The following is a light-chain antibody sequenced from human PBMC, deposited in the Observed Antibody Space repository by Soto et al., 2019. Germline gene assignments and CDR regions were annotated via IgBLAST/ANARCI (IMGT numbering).Light chain of an antibody. CDR2: GAS. V-gene: IGKV1-12*01. J-gene: IGKJ2*01. CDR3: QQTYSFPHT. Sequence: DVEMTRTPSSVSASVGDRVTITGRASERIGSWLAWYQQKPGKAPKLLIYGASNLQDEIPSTFSRSGSETDFARTISSLQTKDFATYDCQQTYSFPHTFSQGTQVEIK. CDR1: ERIGSW.